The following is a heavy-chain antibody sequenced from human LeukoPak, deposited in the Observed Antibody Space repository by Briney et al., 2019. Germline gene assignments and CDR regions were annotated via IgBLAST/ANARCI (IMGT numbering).Heavy chain of an antibody. Sequence: PSETLSLTCAVYGGSISSSSYYWGWIRQPPGKGLEWIGSIYYSGSTYYNPSLKSRVTISVDTSKNQFSLKLSSVTAADTAVYYCARDPVTMGYYGMDVWGQGTTVTVSS. D-gene: IGHD3-10*01. CDR3: ARDPVTMGYYGMDV. J-gene: IGHJ6*02. CDR2: IYYSGST. CDR1: GGSISSSSYY. V-gene: IGHV4-39*07.